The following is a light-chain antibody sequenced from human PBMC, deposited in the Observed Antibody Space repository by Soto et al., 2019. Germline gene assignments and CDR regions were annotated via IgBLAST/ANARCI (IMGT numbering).Light chain of an antibody. V-gene: IGLV2-14*01. CDR3: SSYTSSSPYV. J-gene: IGLJ1*01. Sequence: QSALTQPASASGSPGQSITISCTGTSSDVGGYNYVSWYQQYPGKAPKLMIYDVSNRPSGVSNRFSGSKSGNTASLTISGLQAEDEADYYCSSYTSSSPYVFGTGTKLTVL. CDR1: SSDVGGYNY. CDR2: DVS.